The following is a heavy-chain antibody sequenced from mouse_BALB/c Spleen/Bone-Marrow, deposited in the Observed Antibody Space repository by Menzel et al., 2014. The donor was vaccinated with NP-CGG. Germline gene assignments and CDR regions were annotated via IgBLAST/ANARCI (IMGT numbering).Heavy chain of an antibody. D-gene: IGHD2-1*01. CDR3: ARVYGNYDAMDY. V-gene: IGHV1-4*01. J-gene: IGHJ4*01. CDR1: GYTFTTYT. Sequence: VQLQQSGAELARPGASVKMSCRASGYTFTTYTMHWVKQRPGQGLEWIGYINPSSGYTYYNQKFKDKATLTADKSSSAAYLQLRSLTSEDSAVYYCARVYGNYDAMDYWGQGTPVTVSS. CDR2: INPSSGYT.